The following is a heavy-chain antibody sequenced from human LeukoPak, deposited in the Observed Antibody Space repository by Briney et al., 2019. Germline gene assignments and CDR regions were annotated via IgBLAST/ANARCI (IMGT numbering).Heavy chain of an antibody. CDR3: ARHAVVATIPLYYYYGMDV. CDR2: IYYSGST. CDR1: GGSISSYY. V-gene: IGHV4-59*08. Sequence: SETLSLTCTVSGGSISSYYWSWIRQPPGKGLEWIGYIYYSGSTNYNPSLKSRVTISVDTSKNQFSLKPSSVTAADTAVYYCARHAVVATIPLYYYYGMDVWGQGTTVTVSS. D-gene: IGHD5-12*01. J-gene: IGHJ6*02.